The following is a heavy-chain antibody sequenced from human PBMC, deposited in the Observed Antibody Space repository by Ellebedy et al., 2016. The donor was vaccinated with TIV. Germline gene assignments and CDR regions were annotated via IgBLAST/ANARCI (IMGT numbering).Heavy chain of an antibody. D-gene: IGHD4-23*01. Sequence: ASVKVSCKASGGTFSSYAISWVRQAPGQGLEWMGRIIPILGIANYAQKFQGRVTITADKSTSTAYMELSSLRSEDTAVYYCARDSYDYGGNSDRPYGMDVWGQGTTVTVSS. CDR2: IIPILGIA. CDR3: ARDSYDYGGNSDRPYGMDV. V-gene: IGHV1-69*04. J-gene: IGHJ6*02. CDR1: GGTFSSYA.